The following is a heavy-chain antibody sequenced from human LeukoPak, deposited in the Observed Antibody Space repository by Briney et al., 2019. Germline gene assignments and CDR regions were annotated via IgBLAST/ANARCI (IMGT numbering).Heavy chain of an antibody. CDR2: IDPRSGGT. CDR3: ATWGSSSSPLPSMDV. J-gene: IGHJ6*02. CDR1: GYTFSSYY. Sequence: ASVKVSCKASGYTFSSYYMHWVRRAPGQGLEWMGIIDPRSGGTTYAQNFQGRVNMTRDTSTSTVYRELSSLRSEDTAIYYCATWGSSSSPLPSMDVWGQGTTVTVSS. D-gene: IGHD6-13*01. V-gene: IGHV1-46*01.